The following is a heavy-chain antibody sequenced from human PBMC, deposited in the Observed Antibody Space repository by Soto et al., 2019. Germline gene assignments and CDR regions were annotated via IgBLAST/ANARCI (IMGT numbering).Heavy chain of an antibody. Sequence: GGSLRLSCVASGFTLSNYGMHWVRQAPGKGLEWVSTISSNSAYIYYTDALRGRFTISRDNAKNSLHLQMNSLRAEDTAVYYCTRDASRDSSARGWFDPWGPGTLVTVSS. D-gene: IGHD6-13*01. V-gene: IGHV3-21*01. CDR1: GFTLSNYG. J-gene: IGHJ5*02. CDR2: ISSNSAYI. CDR3: TRDASRDSSARGWFDP.